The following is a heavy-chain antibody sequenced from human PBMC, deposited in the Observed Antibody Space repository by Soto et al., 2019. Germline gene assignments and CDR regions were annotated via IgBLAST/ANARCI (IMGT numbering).Heavy chain of an antibody. D-gene: IGHD3-3*02. V-gene: IGHV4-31*03. CDR1: GGSISSGGYY. CDR2: IYYSGST. J-gene: IGHJ4*02. Sequence: SETLSLTCTVSGGSISSGGYYWSWIRQHPGKGLEWIGYIYYSGSTYYNPSLKSRVTISVDTSKNQFSLKLSSVTAADTAVYYCARDTSFAVLCYWGQGTLVTAPQ. CDR3: ARDTSFAVLCY.